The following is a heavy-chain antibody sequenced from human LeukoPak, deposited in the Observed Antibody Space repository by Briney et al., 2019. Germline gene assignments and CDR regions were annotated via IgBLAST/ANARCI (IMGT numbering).Heavy chain of an antibody. CDR1: GFTFSSYA. V-gene: IGHV3-30*04. J-gene: IGHJ4*02. D-gene: IGHD6-13*01. Sequence: GGSLRLSCAASGFTFSSYAMHWVRQAPGKGLEWVAVISYDGSNKYYADSVKGRFTISRDNSKNTLYLQMNSLRAEDTAVYYCARSAAGSSRLDYFDYWGQGTLVTVSS. CDR3: ARSAAGSSRLDYFDY. CDR2: ISYDGSNK.